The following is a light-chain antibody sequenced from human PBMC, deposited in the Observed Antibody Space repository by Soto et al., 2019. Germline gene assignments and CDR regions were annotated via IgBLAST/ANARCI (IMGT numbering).Light chain of an antibody. Sequence: EIVLTQSPGTLSLSPGERATLSCRASQSVSSSYLAWYQQKPGQAPRLFIYASSIRATGIPDRFSCSGSGTDFSLTISRLEPEDFAVYYCQQYGLSPRTFGRGTKVEIK. CDR3: QQYGLSPRT. V-gene: IGKV3-20*01. J-gene: IGKJ1*01. CDR2: ASS. CDR1: QSVSSSY.